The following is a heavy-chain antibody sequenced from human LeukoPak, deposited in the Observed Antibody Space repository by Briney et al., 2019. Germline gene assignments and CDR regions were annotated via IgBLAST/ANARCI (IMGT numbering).Heavy chain of an antibody. Sequence: SETLSLTCTASGGSISSYYWSWIRQPAGKGLEWIGRIYTSGGTNYNPSLKSRVTMSVDTSKNQFSLKLSSVTAADTAVYYCARESYFGAFDIWGQGTMVTVSS. CDR2: IYTSGGT. V-gene: IGHV4-4*07. J-gene: IGHJ3*02. CDR3: ARESYFGAFDI. CDR1: GGSISSYY. D-gene: IGHD3-10*01.